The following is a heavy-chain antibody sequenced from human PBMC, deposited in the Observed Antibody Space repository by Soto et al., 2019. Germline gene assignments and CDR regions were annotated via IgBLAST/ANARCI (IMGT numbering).Heavy chain of an antibody. D-gene: IGHD3-10*01. V-gene: IGHV1-18*01. Sequence: ASVKVSCKASGYMFISYGINWVRQAPGLGLEWMGWISAYNGNIKYAQNLQGRVTMTTDTSTSTAYMEMRSLRSDDTAVYYCVRDLDGSGSYYTDYWGPGTLVTVSS. J-gene: IGHJ4*02. CDR1: GYMFISYG. CDR3: VRDLDGSGSYYTDY. CDR2: ISAYNGNI.